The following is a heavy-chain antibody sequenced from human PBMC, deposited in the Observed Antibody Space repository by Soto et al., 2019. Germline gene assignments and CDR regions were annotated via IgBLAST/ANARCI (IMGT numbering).Heavy chain of an antibody. D-gene: IGHD3-3*01. V-gene: IGHV3-23*01. J-gene: IGHJ6*02. Sequence: EAQLLESGGGLVQPGGSLRLSCDASRFTFSTFAMSWVRQAPGQGLEWVSVISGSGGFTYYADSVKGRFTISRDNSKNTLFLKRKSLRVEDTAVYYCARRGITIFGVVTNYYPGVDVWGQGTTVTVSS. CDR3: ARRGITIFGVVTNYYPGVDV. CDR1: RFTFSTFA. CDR2: ISGSGGFT.